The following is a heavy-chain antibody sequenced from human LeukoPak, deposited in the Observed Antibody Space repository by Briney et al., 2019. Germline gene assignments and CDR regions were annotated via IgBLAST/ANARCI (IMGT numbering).Heavy chain of an antibody. D-gene: IGHD3-10*01. CDR3: ARGRSYHGSGSYRRIDP. CDR1: GGSFSGYY. V-gene: IGHV4-34*01. Sequence: SETLSLTCAVYGGSFSGYYWSWIRQPPGKGLEWIGEINHSGSTNYNPSLKSRVTILVDTSKNQFSLILSSVTATDTAVYYCARGRSYHGSGSYRRIDPWGQGTLVTVSS. J-gene: IGHJ5*02. CDR2: INHSGST.